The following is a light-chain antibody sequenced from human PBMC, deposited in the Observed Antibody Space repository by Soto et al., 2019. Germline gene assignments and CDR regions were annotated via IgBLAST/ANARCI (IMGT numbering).Light chain of an antibody. Sequence: QSALAQPASVSGSPGQSITISCTGTSSDVGAYDFVYGYQQHPDKAPKLMIYEVSNRHSGVSYRFSGSKSVNTATLTISGRQAEDYADYYCSTYTNSSTRVFGTGTQRTFL. CDR1: SSDVGAYDF. J-gene: IGLJ1*01. CDR3: STYTNSSTRV. CDR2: EVS. V-gene: IGLV2-14*03.